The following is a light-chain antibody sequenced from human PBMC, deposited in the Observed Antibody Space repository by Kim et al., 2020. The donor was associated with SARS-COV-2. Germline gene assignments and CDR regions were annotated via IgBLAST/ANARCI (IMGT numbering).Light chain of an antibody. CDR2: GKN. V-gene: IGLV3-19*01. J-gene: IGLJ2*01. CDR3: DSRDSGSNHLL. Sequence: ALGQTVRITCQGDSLRSYYASWYQQKPGQAPVLVIYGKNNRPSGIPDRFSGSSSGNTASLTITGAQAEDEADYYCDSRDSGSNHLLFGGGTKLTVL. CDR1: SLRSYY.